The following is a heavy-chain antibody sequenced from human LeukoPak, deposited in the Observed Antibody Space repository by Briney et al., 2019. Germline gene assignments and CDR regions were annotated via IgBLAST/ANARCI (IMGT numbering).Heavy chain of an antibody. CDR1: GGSISSGSYY. V-gene: IGHV4-61*02. Sequence: PSETLSLTCTVSGGSISSGSYYWSWIRQPAGKGLEWIGRIYTSGSTNYNPSLKSRVTISVDTSKNQFSLKLSSVTAADTAVYYCARFGYYYDSSGYYFFDYWGQGTLVTVSS. CDR3: ARFGYYYDSSGYYFFDY. D-gene: IGHD3-22*01. CDR2: IYTSGST. J-gene: IGHJ4*02.